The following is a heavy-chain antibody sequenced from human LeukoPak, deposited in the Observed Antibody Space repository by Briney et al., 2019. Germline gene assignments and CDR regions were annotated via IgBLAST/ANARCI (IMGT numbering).Heavy chain of an antibody. CDR1: GGSISSSSYY. CDR2: IYYSGST. D-gene: IGHD3-10*01. Sequence: SETLSLTCTVSGGSISSSSYYWGWIRQPPGKGLEWIGSIYYSGSTYYNPSLKSRVTISVDTSKNQFSLKLSSVTAADTAVYYCARGSLRFGELINWFDPWGQGTLVTVSS. V-gene: IGHV4-39*07. J-gene: IGHJ5*02. CDR3: ARGSLRFGELINWFDP.